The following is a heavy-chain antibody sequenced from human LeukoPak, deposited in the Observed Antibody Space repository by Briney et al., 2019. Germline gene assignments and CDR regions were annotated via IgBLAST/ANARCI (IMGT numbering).Heavy chain of an antibody. CDR1: RFPFSTYA. J-gene: IGHJ4*02. V-gene: IGHV3-23*01. CDR2: ISANGADE. D-gene: IGHD1-14*01. Sequence: GGSLRLSCAVSRFPFSTYAMSWVRQAPGQGSEWVSAISANGADEYYADSVRGLFTISRDNSKNTLFLQMTSLDVEDTAVYYCANYRKPQGLDYWGQGTLVTVSS. CDR3: ANYRKPQGLDY.